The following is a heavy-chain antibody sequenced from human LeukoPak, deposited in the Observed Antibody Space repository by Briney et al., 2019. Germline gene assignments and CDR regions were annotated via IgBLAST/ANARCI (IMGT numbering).Heavy chain of an antibody. D-gene: IGHD5-18*01. Sequence: ASVKVSCKTSGYSFTDYYMHWVRQAPGQGLEWMGWIDPNSGGTNYAQKFQGRLTMAGDTSISTAYMELSRLRSDDTAVYYCARGYSYDDYWGQGTLVTVSS. CDR3: ARGYSYDDY. CDR1: GYSFTDYY. J-gene: IGHJ4*02. CDR2: IDPNSGGT. V-gene: IGHV1-2*02.